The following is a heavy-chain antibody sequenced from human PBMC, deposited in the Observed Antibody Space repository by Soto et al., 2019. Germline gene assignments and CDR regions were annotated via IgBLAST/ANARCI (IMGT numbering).Heavy chain of an antibody. V-gene: IGHV5-10-1*01. CDR3: ARQIYDSDTGPNFQYYFDS. D-gene: IGHD3-22*01. CDR2: IDPSDSQT. Sequence: GESLKISCKGSGYSFAGYWITWVRRKPGKGLEWMGRIDPSDSQTYYSPSFRGHVTISVTKSITTVFLQWSSLRASDTAMYYCARQIYDSDTGPNFQYYFDSWGQGTPVTVSS. CDR1: GYSFAGYW. J-gene: IGHJ4*02.